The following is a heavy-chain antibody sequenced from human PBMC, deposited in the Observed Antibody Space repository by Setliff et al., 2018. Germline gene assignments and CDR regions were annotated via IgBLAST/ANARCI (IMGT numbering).Heavy chain of an antibody. D-gene: IGHD6-19*01. CDR1: GFTFDDYA. Sequence: SLRLSCAASGFTFDDYAMHWVRQAPGKGLEWVSGISWNSGSIGYADSVKGRFTISRDNAKNSLYLQMNSLRAEDTALYYCAKEGSGWYFYYYYGMDVWGQGTTVTVSS. V-gene: IGHV3-9*01. CDR2: ISWNSGSI. J-gene: IGHJ6*02. CDR3: AKEGSGWYFYYYYGMDV.